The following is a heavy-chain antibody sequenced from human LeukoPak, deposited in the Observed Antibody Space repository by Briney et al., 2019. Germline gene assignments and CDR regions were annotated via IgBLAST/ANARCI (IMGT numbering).Heavy chain of an antibody. CDR3: ARDRSSGWYFSDFDY. CDR1: GFTFSSYS. J-gene: IGHJ4*02. CDR2: ISSSSSYI. Sequence: GGSLRLSCAASGFTFSSYSMNWVRQAPGKGLEWVSSISSSSSYIYYADSVKGRFTISRDNAKNSLYLQMNSLRAADTAVYYCARDRSSGWYFSDFDYWGQGTLVTVSS. V-gene: IGHV3-21*01. D-gene: IGHD6-19*01.